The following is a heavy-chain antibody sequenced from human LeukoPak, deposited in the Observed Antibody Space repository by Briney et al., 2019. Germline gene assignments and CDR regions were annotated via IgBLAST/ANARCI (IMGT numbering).Heavy chain of an antibody. D-gene: IGHD3-16*01. CDR3: ARSGGGLQFNI. CDR2: IYSSGNT. J-gene: IGHJ3*02. V-gene: IGHV4-59*01. Sequence: SETLSLTCTVSVGSISGYFWNWIRQPPGKGLEWVGYIYSSGNTNYNPSLKSRVTTSVDTSKNQFSLKLTSVTATDTAMYYCARSGGGLQFNIWGQGTMVTVSS. CDR1: VGSISGYF.